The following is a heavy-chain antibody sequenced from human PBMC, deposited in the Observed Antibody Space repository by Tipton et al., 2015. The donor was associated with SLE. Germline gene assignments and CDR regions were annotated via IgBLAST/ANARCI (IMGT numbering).Heavy chain of an antibody. V-gene: IGHV4-39*07. CDR3: ARISGAGDLYYYYMDV. Sequence: TLSLTCTVSGGPISSSSYYWGWIRQPPGKGLEWIGSIYYSGSTNYNPSLKSRVTISVDTSKNQFSLKLSSVTAADTAVYYCARISGAGDLYYYYMDVWGKGTTVTVSS. J-gene: IGHJ6*03. CDR1: GGPISSSSYY. D-gene: IGHD7-27*01. CDR2: IYYSGST.